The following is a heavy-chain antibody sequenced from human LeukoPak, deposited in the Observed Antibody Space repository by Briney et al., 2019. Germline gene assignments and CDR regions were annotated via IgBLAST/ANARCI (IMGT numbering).Heavy chain of an antibody. CDR3: ARDRNYYDSSAMDY. CDR2: ISSSSDYI. D-gene: IGHD3-22*01. V-gene: IGHV3-21*01. Sequence: GGSLRLSCAASGFTFSSYSMNWVRQAPGKGLEWVSSISSSSDYIYYADSVKGRFTISRDNAKNSLYLQMNSLRAEDTAVYYCARDRNYYDSSAMDYWGQGTLVTVSS. CDR1: GFTFSSYS. J-gene: IGHJ4*02.